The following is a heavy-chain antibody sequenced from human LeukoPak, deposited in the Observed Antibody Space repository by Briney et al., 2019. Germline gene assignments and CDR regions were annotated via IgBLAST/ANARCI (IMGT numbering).Heavy chain of an antibody. CDR2: ISYDGSNK. V-gene: IGHV3-30-3*01. D-gene: IGHD6-6*01. CDR3: ARGSAPHDY. Sequence: GGSLRLSCAASGFTFSSYAMHWVRQAPGKGLEWVAVISYDGSNKYYADSVKGRFTISRDNSKNTLYLQMNSLRAEDTAVYYCARGSAPHDYWGQGTLVTVSS. J-gene: IGHJ4*02. CDR1: GFTFSSYA.